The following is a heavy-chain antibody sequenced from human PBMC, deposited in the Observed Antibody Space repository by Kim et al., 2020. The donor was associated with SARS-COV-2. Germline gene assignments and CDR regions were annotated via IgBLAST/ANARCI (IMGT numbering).Heavy chain of an antibody. CDR2: IYYSGST. CDR3: ARGEVDSSGWAYYYYYGMDV. CDR1: GGSISSSSYY. D-gene: IGHD6-19*01. V-gene: IGHV4-39*07. Sequence: SETLSLTCTVSGGSISSSSYYWGWIRQPPGKGLEWIGSIYYSGSTYYNPSLKSRVTISVDTSKNQFSLKLSSVTAADTAVYYCARGEVDSSGWAYYYYYGMDVWGQGTTVTVSS. J-gene: IGHJ6*02.